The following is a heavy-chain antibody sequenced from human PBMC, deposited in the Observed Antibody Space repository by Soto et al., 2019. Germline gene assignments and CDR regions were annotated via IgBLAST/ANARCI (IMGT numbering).Heavy chain of an antibody. D-gene: IGHD3-22*01. V-gene: IGHV1-69*06. Sequence: GASVKVSCKASGGTFSSYAISWVRQAPGQGLEWMGGIIPIFGTANYAQKFQGRVTITADKSTSTAYMELSSLRSEDTAVYYCARRDYYDSSGPRQVVTYDYYYGMDVWGQGTTVTVSS. CDR1: GGTFSSYA. J-gene: IGHJ6*02. CDR2: IIPIFGTA. CDR3: ARRDYYDSSGPRQVVTYDYYYGMDV.